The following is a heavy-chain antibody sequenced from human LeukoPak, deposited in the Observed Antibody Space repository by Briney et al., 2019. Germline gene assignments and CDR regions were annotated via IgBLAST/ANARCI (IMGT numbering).Heavy chain of an antibody. V-gene: IGHV3-30*18. D-gene: IGHD5-12*01. Sequence: PGRSLRLSCAASGFTFSSYGMHWVRQAPGKGLEWVAVISYDGSNKYYADSVKGRFTISRDNSKNTLCLQMNSLRAEDTAVYYCAKGRSVATNYDAFDIWGQGTMVTVSS. J-gene: IGHJ3*02. CDR3: AKGRSVATNYDAFDI. CDR1: GFTFSSYG. CDR2: ISYDGSNK.